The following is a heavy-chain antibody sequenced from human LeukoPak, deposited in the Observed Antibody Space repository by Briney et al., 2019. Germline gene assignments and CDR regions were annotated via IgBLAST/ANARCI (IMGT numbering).Heavy chain of an antibody. CDR3: AKARSQRNFYGASDI. Sequence: GGSLRLSCAASGFTFRVYDMTWVRQAPGKGLEWVAGISSTGGTTYYADSVRGRFTISRDNSRNTLYAQINSLRAEDTAVYYCAKARSQRNFYGASDIWGQGTTVTVSS. J-gene: IGHJ3*02. D-gene: IGHD2/OR15-2a*01. CDR2: ISSTGGTT. CDR1: GFTFRVYD. V-gene: IGHV3-23*01.